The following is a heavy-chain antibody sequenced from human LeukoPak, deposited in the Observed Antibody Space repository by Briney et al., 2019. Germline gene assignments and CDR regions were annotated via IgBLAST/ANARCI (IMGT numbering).Heavy chain of an antibody. CDR1: GFTFSDYY. Sequence: GGSLRLSCAASGFTFSDYYMSWVRQAPGKGLEWISFISISGTTTYYADSVKGRFTISRDNAKHSLYLQMNSLRAEDTAVYYCARDVTGYDNFDSWGQGALVTVSS. D-gene: IGHD5-12*01. J-gene: IGHJ4*02. V-gene: IGHV3-11*04. CDR3: ARDVTGYDNFDS. CDR2: ISISGTTT.